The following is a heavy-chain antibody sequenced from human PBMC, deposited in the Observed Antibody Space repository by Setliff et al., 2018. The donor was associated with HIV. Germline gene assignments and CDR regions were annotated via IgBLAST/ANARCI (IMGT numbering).Heavy chain of an antibody. CDR2: INHGGST. J-gene: IGHJ3*01. D-gene: IGHD6-13*01. Sequence: KTSETLSLTCAVYGGSFSGYYWSWIRQPPGKGLEWIGKINHGGSTNYNPSLKSRVTISIDTSKNQFSLKLSSVTAAATAVYYCASDYSSRHDAFDLWGQGTVVTVSS. CDR3: ASDYSSRHDAFDL. V-gene: IGHV4-34*01. CDR1: GGSFSGYY.